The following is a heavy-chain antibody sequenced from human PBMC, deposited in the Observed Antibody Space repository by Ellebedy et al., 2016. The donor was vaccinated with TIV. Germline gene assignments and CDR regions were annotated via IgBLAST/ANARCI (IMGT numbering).Heavy chain of an antibody. J-gene: IGHJ4*02. D-gene: IGHD5-18*01. V-gene: IGHV3-30*03. Sequence: GESLKISCAASGFTFSRSGMHWVRQAPGKGLEWVAVISYDGSNKYYEDSVKGRFTISRDNSKNTLYLQMNSLRAEDTAVYYCARDPYNYGYFDYWGQGTLVTVSS. CDR3: ARDPYNYGYFDY. CDR2: ISYDGSNK. CDR1: GFTFSRSG.